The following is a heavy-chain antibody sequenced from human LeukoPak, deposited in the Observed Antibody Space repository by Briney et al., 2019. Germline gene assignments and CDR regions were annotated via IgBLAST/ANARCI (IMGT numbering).Heavy chain of an antibody. V-gene: IGHV3-15*01. CDR1: GFTFTSAW. CDR3: ITGDYDFWSGFYSPNHYFDY. D-gene: IGHD3-3*01. CDR2: IKGKTAAGAP. J-gene: IGHJ4*02. Sequence: GGSLRLSCAASGFTFTSAWMSWVRQAPGKGLEWVGRIKGKTAAGAPDYVASVKGRFTISRDDSKNTLFLQMNSLKTEDTAVYYCITGDYDFWSGFYSPNHYFDYWGQGTLVTISS.